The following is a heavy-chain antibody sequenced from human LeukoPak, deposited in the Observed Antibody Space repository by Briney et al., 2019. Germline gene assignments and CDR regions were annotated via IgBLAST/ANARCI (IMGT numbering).Heavy chain of an antibody. V-gene: IGHV3-30*02. CDR2: IRYDVSDK. Sequence: GGSLRLSCAASGFTFSSYAMHWVRQAPGKGLEWVAFIRYDVSDKNYADFVKGRFTISRDNSKNTLDLQMNSLRVEDTVVYYCVKSETASFDFWGRGTLVTVSS. CDR3: VKSETASFDF. D-gene: IGHD1-1*01. J-gene: IGHJ4*02. CDR1: GFTFSSYA.